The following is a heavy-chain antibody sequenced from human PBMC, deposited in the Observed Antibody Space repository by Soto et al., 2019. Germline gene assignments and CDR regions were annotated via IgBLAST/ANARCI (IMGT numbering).Heavy chain of an antibody. CDR3: ARLPYMTTGTFRYYYYYYMDV. D-gene: IGHD4-17*01. Sequence: SEALSLTCAVYGGSFSGYYWSWIRQPPGKGLEWIGEINHSGSTNYNPSLKSRVTISVDRSKNQFFLKLSSVTAADTAVYYCARLPYMTTGTFRYYYYYYMDVWGKGTTVTVSS. CDR1: GGSFSGYY. J-gene: IGHJ6*03. CDR2: INHSGST. V-gene: IGHV4-34*01.